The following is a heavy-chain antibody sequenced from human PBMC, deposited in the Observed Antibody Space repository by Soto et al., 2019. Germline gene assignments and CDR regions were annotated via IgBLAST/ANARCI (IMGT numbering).Heavy chain of an antibody. J-gene: IGHJ5*02. V-gene: IGHV3-11*01. Sequence: PGGSLRLSCAASGFTFSDYYMSWIRQAPGKGLEWVSYISSSGSTIYYADSVKGRFTISRDNAKNSLYLQMNSLRAEDTAVYYCARGSIWDVLRYFDWLSHTVGWFDPWGQGTLVTVSS. CDR1: GFTFSDYY. CDR3: ARGSIWDVLRYFDWLSHTVGWFDP. D-gene: IGHD3-9*01. CDR2: ISSSGSTI.